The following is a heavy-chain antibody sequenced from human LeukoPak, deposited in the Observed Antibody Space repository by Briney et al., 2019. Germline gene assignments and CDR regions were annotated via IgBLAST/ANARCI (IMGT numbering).Heavy chain of an antibody. CDR2: ISSSGSTI. J-gene: IGHJ4*02. Sequence: PGGSLRLSCAASGFTFSDYYMSWIRQAPGKGLEWVSYISSSGSTIYYADSVKGRFTISRDNAKNSLYLQMNSLRAEDTAVYYCASIGYCSGGSCYGTGALDYWGQGTLVTVSS. CDR1: GFTFSDYY. D-gene: IGHD2-15*01. CDR3: ASIGYCSGGSCYGTGALDY. V-gene: IGHV3-11*01.